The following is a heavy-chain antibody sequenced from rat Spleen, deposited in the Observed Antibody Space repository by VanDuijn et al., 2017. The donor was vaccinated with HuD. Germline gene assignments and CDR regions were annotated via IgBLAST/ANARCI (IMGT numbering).Heavy chain of an antibody. CDR2: ISYGDSSGHSST. D-gene: IGHD1-9*01. CDR3: ARRHYGYTDYFDY. CDR1: GFTFSDYG. Sequence: EVQLVESGGGLVKPGRSLRLSCAASGFTFSDYGMAWVRQAPTRGLEWVATISYGDSSGHSSTYYRDSVKGRFTISRDNAKSTLSLQMDSLRSEDTAAYYCARRHYGYTDYFDYWGQGVMVTVSS. V-gene: IGHV5-29*01. J-gene: IGHJ2*01.